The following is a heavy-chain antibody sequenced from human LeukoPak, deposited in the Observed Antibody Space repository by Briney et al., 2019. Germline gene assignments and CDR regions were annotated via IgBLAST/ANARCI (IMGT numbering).Heavy chain of an antibody. J-gene: IGHJ6*03. Sequence: SETLSLTCTVSGGSISIGTYYWGWIRQPPGKGLEWIGSIYHSGSTYYNPSLKSRVTISVDTSKNQFSLKLSSVTAADTAVYHCARDRKYYYHMDVWGRGTTVAVSS. V-gene: IGHV4-39*07. D-gene: IGHD1-14*01. CDR1: GGSISIGTYY. CDR2: IYHSGST. CDR3: ARDRKYYYHMDV.